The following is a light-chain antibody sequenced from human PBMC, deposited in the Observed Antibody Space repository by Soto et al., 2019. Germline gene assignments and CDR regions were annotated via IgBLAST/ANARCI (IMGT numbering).Light chain of an antibody. CDR2: DVN. J-gene: IGLJ1*01. V-gene: IGLV2-14*01. Sequence: QSALTQPASVSGSPGQSISISCTGTSSDVGAYNFVSWYQQHPDKAPKLVIFDVNNRPSGVSNRFSGSKSGNTASLTISGLRAEDEADYYCTSYTSISTYVFGTGTKVPVL. CDR1: SSDVGAYNF. CDR3: TSYTSISTYV.